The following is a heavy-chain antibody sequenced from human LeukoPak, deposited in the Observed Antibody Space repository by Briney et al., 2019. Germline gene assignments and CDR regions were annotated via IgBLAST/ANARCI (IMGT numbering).Heavy chain of an antibody. CDR2: ISYERRNT. V-gene: IGHV3-30*18. J-gene: IGHJ4*02. D-gene: IGHD1-26*01. CDR3: TKGPFQYSGSLGGALDS. CDR1: GFPFSTYG. Sequence: GGSLRLSCVASGFPFSTYGMHWVRQGPGKGLEWVAVISYERRNTYYADSVKGRFTISRDDSKNTLYLQMNSLTAEDTAVYYCTKGPFQYSGSLGGALDSWGQGTLVTVSS.